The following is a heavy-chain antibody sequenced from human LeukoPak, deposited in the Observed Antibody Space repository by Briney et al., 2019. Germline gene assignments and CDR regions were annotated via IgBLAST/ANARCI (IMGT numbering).Heavy chain of an antibody. V-gene: IGHV6-1*01. Sequence: SQTLSLTCAISGDSVSSNSAAWNWIRQSPSRGLEWLGRTYYRSKWYNDYAVSVKSRITINPDTSKNQFSLKLSSVTAADTAVYYCARGGGGDWEGATMDYYYYYMDVWGKGTTVTVSS. D-gene: IGHD1-26*01. CDR3: ARGGGGDWEGATMDYYYYYMDV. CDR2: TYYRSKWYN. J-gene: IGHJ6*03. CDR1: GDSVSSNSAA.